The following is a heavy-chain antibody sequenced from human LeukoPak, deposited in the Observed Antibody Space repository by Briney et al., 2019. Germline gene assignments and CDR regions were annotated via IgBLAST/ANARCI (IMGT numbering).Heavy chain of an antibody. CDR3: ASSGYNWNGDGGDWFDP. CDR1: GYTFTGYY. Sequence: ASVKVSCKASGYTFTGYYMHWVRQAPGQGLEWMGWINPNSGGTNYAQKFQGRVTTTRDTSISTAYMELSRLRSDDTAVYYCASSGYNWNGDGGDWFDPWGQGTLVTVSS. CDR2: INPNSGGT. V-gene: IGHV1-2*02. D-gene: IGHD1-1*01. J-gene: IGHJ5*02.